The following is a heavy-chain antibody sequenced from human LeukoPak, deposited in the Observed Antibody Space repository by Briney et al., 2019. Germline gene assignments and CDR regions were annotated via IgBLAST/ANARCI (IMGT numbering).Heavy chain of an antibody. V-gene: IGHV3-15*01. CDR1: GFTFSNAW. CDR3: TTDHLNPIEYGMDV. CDR2: IKSKTDGGTT. Sequence: GGSLRLSCAASGFTFSNAWMSWVRQAPGKGLEWVGRIKSKTDGGTTDYAAPVKGRFTISRDDPKNTLYLQMNSLKTEDTAVYYCTTDHLNPIEYGMDVWGQGTTVTVSS. D-gene: IGHD3-22*01. J-gene: IGHJ6*02.